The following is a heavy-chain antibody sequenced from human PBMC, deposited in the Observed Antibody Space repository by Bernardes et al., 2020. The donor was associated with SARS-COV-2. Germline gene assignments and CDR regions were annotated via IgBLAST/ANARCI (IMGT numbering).Heavy chain of an antibody. J-gene: IGHJ6*02. CDR1: GYTFAHFG. D-gene: IGHD1-1*01. Sequence: ASVKVSCKASGYTFAHFGISWVRQAPGQGLEWMGWITAYSGNTNYGQKFQGRVTMTTDTSTNTAYMELRSLTSDDTAMYFCARADGTTWNFYDYGMDFWGQGTLVTVSS. CDR2: ITAYSGNT. CDR3: ARADGTTWNFYDYGMDF. V-gene: IGHV1-18*04.